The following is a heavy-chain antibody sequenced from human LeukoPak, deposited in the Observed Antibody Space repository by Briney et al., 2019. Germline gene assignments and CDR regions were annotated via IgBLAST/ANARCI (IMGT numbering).Heavy chain of an antibody. V-gene: IGHV3-23*01. CDR1: RFTFSTNA. CDR2: INT. CDR3: AKCGYTGCHLIDF. D-gene: IGHD5-12*01. Sequence: GGSLRLSCAASRFTFSTNAMGWVRQAPGKGLEWVSAINTYYADSVKGRFTISRDNSKNTLYLQMDSLRADDTAVYYCAKCGYTGCHLIDFWGQGTLVTVSS. J-gene: IGHJ4*02.